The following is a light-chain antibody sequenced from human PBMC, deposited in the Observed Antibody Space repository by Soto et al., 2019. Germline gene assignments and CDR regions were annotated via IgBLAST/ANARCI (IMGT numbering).Light chain of an antibody. J-gene: IGLJ2*01. V-gene: IGLV1-44*01. CDR1: SSNIGSNT. CDR2: SNN. CDR3: AAWDDSSVV. Sequence: QSVLTQPPSASGTPGQRVTNSCSGSSSNIGSNTVNWYQQLPGTAPKLLIYSNNQRPSGVPDRFSGSKSGTSASLAISGLQSEDEADYYCAAWDDSSVVFGGGTKVTVL.